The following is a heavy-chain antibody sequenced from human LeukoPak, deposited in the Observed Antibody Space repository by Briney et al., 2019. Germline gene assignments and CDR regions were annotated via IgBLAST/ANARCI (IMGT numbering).Heavy chain of an antibody. Sequence: GGSLRLSCAASGLTVSNTYMSWVRQAPGKGLEWVSVMYSGGRTFYADSVKGRFTISRDTSKNTLYLQMNSLRAEDTAMYFCASGGDYGDYSNWGQGTLVTVSS. D-gene: IGHD4-17*01. J-gene: IGHJ4*02. CDR1: GLTVSNTY. V-gene: IGHV3-53*01. CDR2: MYSGGRT. CDR3: ASGGDYGDYSN.